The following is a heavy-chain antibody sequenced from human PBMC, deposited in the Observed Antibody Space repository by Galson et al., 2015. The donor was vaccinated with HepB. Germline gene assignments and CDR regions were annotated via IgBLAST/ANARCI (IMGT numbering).Heavy chain of an antibody. J-gene: IGHJ6*02. CDR3: ARGQDTALPVYFYNGLDV. D-gene: IGHD2-21*02. Sequence: SVKVSCKASGYTFTSYGIIWVRQAPGQGLEWMGWISGYNANTNYAEKLQDRVTMTTDTSTSTAYMELRSLQSDDTAVYYCARGQDTALPVYFYNGLDVWGLGTTITVSS. CDR1: GYTFTSYG. CDR2: ISGYNANT. V-gene: IGHV1-18*01.